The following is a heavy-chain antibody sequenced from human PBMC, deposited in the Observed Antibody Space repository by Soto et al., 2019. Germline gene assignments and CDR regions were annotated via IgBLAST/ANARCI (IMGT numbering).Heavy chain of an antibody. J-gene: IGHJ4*02. CDR2: IFHDGTA. V-gene: IGHV4-4*02. CDR1: GVSLTSGNW. Sequence: SETLSLTCAVSGVSLTSGNWWTLVRQSPQRGLEYIGEIFHDGTANYYPSFERRVAMSVDTSRNQFSLKLTSVTAADTAVYFCARLVYETRLNYMYFDFWGPGPLVTVYS. CDR3: ARLVYETRLNYMYFDF. D-gene: IGHD3-10*01.